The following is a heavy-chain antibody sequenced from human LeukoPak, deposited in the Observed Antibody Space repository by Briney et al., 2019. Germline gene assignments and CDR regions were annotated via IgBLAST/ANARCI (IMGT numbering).Heavy chain of an antibody. CDR1: GGSISSGSYY. D-gene: IGHD3-22*01. Sequence: SETLSLTCTVSGGSISSGSYYWIWIRQPAGKGREWVVHIGSTNYNPSLKRRVTISVDTSKNQSPLKLSSVPAADPAVYYCARGLNYYDSSGRPHWYFDLWGRGTLVTVSS. J-gene: IGHJ2*01. CDR2: IGST. CDR3: ARGLNYYDSSGRPHWYFDL. V-gene: IGHV4-61*09.